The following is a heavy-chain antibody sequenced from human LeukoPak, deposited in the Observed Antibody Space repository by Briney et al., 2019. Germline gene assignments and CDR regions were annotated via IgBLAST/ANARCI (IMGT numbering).Heavy chain of an antibody. J-gene: IGHJ6*02. CDR2: IYYNGNT. V-gene: IGHV4-59*01. Sequence: SETLSLTCSVSDGSINSYYWNWIRRPPGKGLEWIGYIYYNGNTNYSPSLKSRVTMSVDTSKNLFSLRVSSVTAADTAVYYCARGRSNYYGMDVWGQGTTVTASS. CDR1: DGSINSYY. D-gene: IGHD1-26*01. CDR3: ARGRSNYYGMDV.